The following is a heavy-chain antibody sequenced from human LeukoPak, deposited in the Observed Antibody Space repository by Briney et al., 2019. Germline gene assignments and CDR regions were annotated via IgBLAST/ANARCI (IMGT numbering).Heavy chain of an antibody. V-gene: IGHV3-7*01. CDR1: GFTFSSYW. J-gene: IGHJ4*01. CDR2: IRQDGGEK. CDR3: ARDGTAAGLYFDL. Sequence: GGSLRLSCAVSGFTFSSYWMNWVRQAPGKGLEWVASIRQDGGEKSYVASVKGRFTISRDNTKNSLYLQINSLRAEDTAVYYCARDGTAAGLYFDLWGQGTLVTVSS. D-gene: IGHD6-13*01.